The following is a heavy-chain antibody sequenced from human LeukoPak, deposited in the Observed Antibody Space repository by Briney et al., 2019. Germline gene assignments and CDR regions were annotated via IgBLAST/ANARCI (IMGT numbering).Heavy chain of an antibody. CDR3: ARDTQAYMDV. D-gene: IGHD2-15*01. CDR1: GFVFSAYA. Sequence: GGSLRLSCAASGFVFSAYAMSWVRQAPGEGLGWVSSIDNSGHATYYAGSVKGRFTISRDNAKNSLYLQMNSLRAEDTAVYYCARDTQAYMDVWGKGTTVTVSS. J-gene: IGHJ6*03. V-gene: IGHV3-21*01. CDR2: IDNSGHAT.